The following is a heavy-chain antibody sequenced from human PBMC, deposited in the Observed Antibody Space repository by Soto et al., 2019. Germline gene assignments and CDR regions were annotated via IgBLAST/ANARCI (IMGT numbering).Heavy chain of an antibody. CDR1: GFTSSAYG. J-gene: IGHJ6*02. CDR2: ISYDGRNK. V-gene: IGHV3-30*18. Sequence: QVQLVESGGGVVQPGRSLRLSCAASGFTSSAYGMHWVRQAPGKGLEWVAVISYDGRNKYYADSVKGRFTISRDNSKNTLYVQMNSLRAEDTAVYFCAKVTFSGDYYYSYGLDVWGQGTTVTVSS. CDR3: AKVTFSGDYYYSYGLDV. D-gene: IGHD1-26*01.